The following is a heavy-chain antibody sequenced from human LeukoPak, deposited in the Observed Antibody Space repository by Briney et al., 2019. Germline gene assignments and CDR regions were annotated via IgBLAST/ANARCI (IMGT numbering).Heavy chain of an antibody. J-gene: IGHJ4*02. CDR2: INHSGYT. CDR1: GVSFDDYY. D-gene: IGHD4/OR15-4a*01. CDR3: TRMTVGHDY. Sequence: SETLSLTCAVSGVSFDDYYWSWVRQTPGKGLEWIGEINHSGYTNDSPSLKSRVTLSIDTSRKQFSLNLRSVTVADTGIYYCTRMTVGHDYWGQGTLVTLFS. V-gene: IGHV4-34*01.